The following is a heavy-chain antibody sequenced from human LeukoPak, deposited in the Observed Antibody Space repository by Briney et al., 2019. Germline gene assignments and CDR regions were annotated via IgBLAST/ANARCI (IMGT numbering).Heavy chain of an antibody. V-gene: IGHV4-59*08. Sequence: SETLSPTWTVSGGSISSYYWSWIRQPPGQGLEWIGYIYYSGSTNYNPTLKSRVTISVATSKYQFSLKLSSVTAADTAVYYCASQGDGYNYWRLDPWGEGTLVSVSS. D-gene: IGHD5-24*01. CDR3: ASQGDGYNYWRLDP. CDR2: IYYSGST. CDR1: GGSISSYY. J-gene: IGHJ5*02.